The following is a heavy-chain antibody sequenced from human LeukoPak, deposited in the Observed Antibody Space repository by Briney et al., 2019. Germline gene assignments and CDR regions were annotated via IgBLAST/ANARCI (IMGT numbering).Heavy chain of an antibody. CDR3: AKESYYYDSSGYYYFDY. J-gene: IGHJ4*02. Sequence: GGSLRLSCAASGFTFSSYAMSWVRQAPGKGLEWVSAISGRGGSTYYADSVKGRFTISRDNSKNTLYLQMNSLRAEDTAVYYCAKESYYYDSSGYYYFDYWGQGTLVTVSS. D-gene: IGHD3-22*01. CDR2: ISGRGGST. V-gene: IGHV3-23*01. CDR1: GFTFSSYA.